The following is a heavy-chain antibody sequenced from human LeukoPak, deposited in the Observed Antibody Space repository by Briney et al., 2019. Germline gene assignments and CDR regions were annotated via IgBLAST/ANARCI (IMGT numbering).Heavy chain of an antibody. V-gene: IGHV3-48*03. J-gene: IGHJ4*02. CDR3: ARDYRGEAGGRFDF. D-gene: IGHD7-27*01. CDR2: ISSSCSTI. Sequence: GGSLRLSCAASGFTFSSYEMNWVRQAPGKGLEWVSYISSSCSTIYYADSVKGRFTISRDNAKNSLYLQMNSLRAEDTAVYYCARDYRGEAGGRFDFWGQGTLVTVSS. CDR1: GFTFSSYE.